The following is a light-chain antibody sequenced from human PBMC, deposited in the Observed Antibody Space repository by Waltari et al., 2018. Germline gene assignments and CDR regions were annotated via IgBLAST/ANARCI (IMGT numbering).Light chain of an antibody. CDR1: QSVSRP. CDR2: EAS. Sequence: DIALTQSPGTLPLSPGERATLARRASQSVSRPLAWYQQKPDTAPRLLIYEASIRVTGIPDRFSGSGFGTDFTLTISRLEPEDFAVYYCQKHGNLPGSFGQGTTVEIK. V-gene: IGKV3D-20*02. CDR3: QKHGNLPGS. J-gene: IGKJ1*01.